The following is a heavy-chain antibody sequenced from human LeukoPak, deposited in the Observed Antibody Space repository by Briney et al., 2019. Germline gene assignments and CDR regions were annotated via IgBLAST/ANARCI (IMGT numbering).Heavy chain of an antibody. CDR2: IIPIFGTA. CDR3: ARDSGSYFYYYYYYYMDV. J-gene: IGHJ6*03. V-gene: IGHV1-69*13. CDR1: RGTFSSYA. D-gene: IGHD1-26*01. Sequence: SVKVSCKASRGTFSSYAISWVRQAPGQELEWMGGIIPIFGTANYAQRFQGRVTITADESTSTAYMELSSLRSEDTAVYYCARDSGSYFYYYYYYYMDVWGKGTTVTVSS.